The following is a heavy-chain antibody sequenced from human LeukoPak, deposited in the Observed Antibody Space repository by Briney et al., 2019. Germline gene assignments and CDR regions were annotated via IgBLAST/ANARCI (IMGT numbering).Heavy chain of an antibody. D-gene: IGHD2-2*01. CDR3: ARGVGYYYYYGMDV. Sequence: PSETLSLTCAVYGGSFSGYYWSWIRQPLGKGLEWIGEINHSGSTNYNPSLKSRVTISVDTSKNQSSLKLSSVTAADTAVYYCARGVGYYYYYGMDVWGQGTTVTVSS. CDR1: GGSFSGYY. CDR2: INHSGST. V-gene: IGHV4-34*01. J-gene: IGHJ6*02.